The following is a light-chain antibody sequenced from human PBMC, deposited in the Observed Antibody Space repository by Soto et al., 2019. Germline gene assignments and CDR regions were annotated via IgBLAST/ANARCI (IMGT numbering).Light chain of an antibody. J-gene: IGKJ5*01. CDR2: AAS. CDR3: QQYAVSPIT. Sequence: EIVLTQSPVTLSLSPGEGATLSCRASQTVSKNYLAWYQQKAGQAPRLVIYAASTRATGIPDRFSGSGSGTVFTLTISRLEPEDFAVFYCQQYAVSPITFGQGTRLEI. V-gene: IGKV3-20*01. CDR1: QTVSKNY.